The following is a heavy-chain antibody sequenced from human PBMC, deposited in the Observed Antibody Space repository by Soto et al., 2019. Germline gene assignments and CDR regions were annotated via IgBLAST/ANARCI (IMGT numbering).Heavy chain of an antibody. Sequence: GSLRLSCAASGFTFSDHYMDWVRQTPGKGLEWVGRIRNKANSYTTEYAASVKGRFTISRDDSKNSLYLQMNSLKTEDTAVYYCARWHCRGDSCYSRAFDIWGQGTMVTVSS. J-gene: IGHJ3*02. CDR3: ARWHCRGDSCYSRAFDI. V-gene: IGHV3-72*01. D-gene: IGHD2-15*01. CDR1: GFTFSDHY. CDR2: IRNKANSYTT.